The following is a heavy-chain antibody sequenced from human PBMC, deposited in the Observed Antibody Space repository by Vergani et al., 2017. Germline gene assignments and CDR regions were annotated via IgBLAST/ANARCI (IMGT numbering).Heavy chain of an antibody. Sequence: QVQLQESGPGLVKPSQTLSLTCSVSGDSISSGVYYWNWIRQHPGKGLEWMGIIYAGDSDVRYSPSFQGQVTMSVDKSLSTAYLQWSSLKASDTATYYCAKTHDFSSLYSSYNWFDPWGQGTQVTVSS. CDR2: IYAGDSDV. CDR1: GDSISSGVYY. V-gene: IGHV4-31*01. CDR3: AKTHDFSSLYSSYNWFDP. D-gene: IGHD3-3*01. J-gene: IGHJ5*02.